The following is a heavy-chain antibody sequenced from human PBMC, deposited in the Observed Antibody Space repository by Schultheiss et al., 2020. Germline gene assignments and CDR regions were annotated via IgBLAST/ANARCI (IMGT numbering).Heavy chain of an antibody. V-gene: IGHV3-33*06. D-gene: IGHD6-13*01. Sequence: GESLKISCAASGFTFSSYGMHWVRQAPGKGLEWVAVIWYDGSNKYYADSVKGRFTISRDNSKNTLYLQMNSLRAEDTAVYYCAKDRSSLAAAGTSYYFDYWGRGTLVTLAS. CDR2: IWYDGSNK. CDR3: AKDRSSLAAAGTSYYFDY. J-gene: IGHJ4*02. CDR1: GFTFSSYG.